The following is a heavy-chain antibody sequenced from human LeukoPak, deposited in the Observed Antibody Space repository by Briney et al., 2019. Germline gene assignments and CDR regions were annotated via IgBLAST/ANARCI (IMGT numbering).Heavy chain of an antibody. Sequence: GRSRRLSCAASGFTFDDYAMHWVRQAPGKGLEWVSGISWNSGSIGYADSVKGRFTISRDNAKNSLYLQMNSLRAEDTALYYCAKDITAGSSWYFDYWGQGTLVTVSS. CDR2: ISWNSGSI. CDR1: GFTFDDYA. D-gene: IGHD6-13*01. V-gene: IGHV3-9*01. J-gene: IGHJ4*02. CDR3: AKDITAGSSWYFDY.